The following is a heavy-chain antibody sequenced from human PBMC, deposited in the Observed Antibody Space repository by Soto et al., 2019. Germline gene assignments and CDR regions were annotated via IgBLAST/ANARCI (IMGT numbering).Heavy chain of an antibody. CDR2: INHSGST. CDR1: GGSVSGYY. J-gene: IGHJ4*01. V-gene: IGHV4-34*01. D-gene: IGHD1-26*01. CDR3: ARGEQYSGRIFDY. Sequence: SETLSLTCAVYGGSVSGYYWSWIRQPPGKGLEWIGEINHSGSTDYNPSLKSRVTISVDTSKNQFSLQLNSVTPEDTAVYFCARGEQYSGRIFDYWGQGTLVTVSS.